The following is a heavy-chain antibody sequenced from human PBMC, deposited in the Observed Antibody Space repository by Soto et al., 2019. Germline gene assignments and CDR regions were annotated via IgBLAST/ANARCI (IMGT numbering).Heavy chain of an antibody. J-gene: IGHJ6*02. CDR1: GYTFTSYA. CDR3: ARVGSGWYYYYYGMDV. CDR2: INAGNGNT. Sequence: ASVKVSCKASGYTFTSYAMHWVRQAPGQRLEWMGWINAGNGNTKYSQKFQGRVTMTRNTSISTAYMELSSLRSEDTAVYYCARVGSGWYYYYYGMDVWGQGTTVTVSS. D-gene: IGHD6-19*01. V-gene: IGHV1-3*01.